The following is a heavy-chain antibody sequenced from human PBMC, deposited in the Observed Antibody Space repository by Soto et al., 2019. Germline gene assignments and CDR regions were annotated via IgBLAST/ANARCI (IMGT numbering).Heavy chain of an antibody. J-gene: IGHJ5*02. V-gene: IGHV3-9*01. CDR2: ISWNSGSI. CDR1: GFTFDEYA. D-gene: IGHD5-12*01. CDR3: AKVTFRYDGASRVVP. Sequence: PGGPLRHSCAASGFTFDEYAMHWVRQASGKGLEWVSGISWNSGSIAYADSVKGRFTISRDNAKNSLYLQMNSLRAEDTALYYCAKVTFRYDGASRVVPWGNGTRVTV.